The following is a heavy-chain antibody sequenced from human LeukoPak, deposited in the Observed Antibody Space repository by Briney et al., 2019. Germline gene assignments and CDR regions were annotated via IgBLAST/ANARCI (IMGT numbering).Heavy chain of an antibody. Sequence: SETLSLTCPVSGGSISPYFWSWIRQPPGKGLEWIGYVYTDGSTKYNPSLKSRVTISLDTSKNQLSLKLSSVTAADTAVYYCARRQIYFDYWGQGTLVTVSS. J-gene: IGHJ4*02. CDR1: GGSISPYF. V-gene: IGHV4-4*08. CDR2: VYTDGST. CDR3: ARRQIYFDY.